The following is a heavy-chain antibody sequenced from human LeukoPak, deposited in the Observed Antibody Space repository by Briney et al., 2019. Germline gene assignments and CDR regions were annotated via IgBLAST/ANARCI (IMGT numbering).Heavy chain of an antibody. CDR3: ARAFVRRGSDWAFDY. CDR1: GGTFSSYA. J-gene: IGHJ4*02. CDR2: IIPIFGTT. D-gene: IGHD6-19*01. Sequence: SVKVSCKASGGTFSSYAISWVRQAPGQGLEWMGGIIPIFGTTNYAQKFQGRATITADESTSTAYMELSSLRSEDTAVYYCARAFVRRGSDWAFDYWGQGTLVTVSS. V-gene: IGHV1-69*13.